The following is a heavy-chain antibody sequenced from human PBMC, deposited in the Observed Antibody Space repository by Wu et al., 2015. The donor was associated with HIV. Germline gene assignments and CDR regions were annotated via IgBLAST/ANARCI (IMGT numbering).Heavy chain of an antibody. V-gene: IGHV1-8*01. CDR3: VRRELPYFFKF. D-gene: IGHD2/OR15-2a*01. Sequence: VQLVQSGAEVKKPGASVKVSCQASGYTFIDYDINWLRQATGQGLEWVGWMNPNSGATGYARKFQGRVTLTRNTSTKTAYMELSSLRSEDTATFYCVRRELPYFFKFWGQGTVVIVSS. CDR2: MNPNSGAT. J-gene: IGHJ4*02. CDR1: GYTFIDYD.